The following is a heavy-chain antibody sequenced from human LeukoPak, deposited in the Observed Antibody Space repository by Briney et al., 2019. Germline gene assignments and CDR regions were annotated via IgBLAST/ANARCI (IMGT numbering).Heavy chain of an antibody. V-gene: IGHV1-24*01. CDR1: GYTLTELS. CDR3: AAVVGAYYYSMDV. Sequence: WASVTVSCTVSGYTLTELSMHWVRQAPGKGLEWMGGFDPEDGETIYAQKFQGRVTMTEDTSTDTAYMELSSLRSEDTAVYYCAAVVGAYYYSMDVWGQGTTVTVSS. J-gene: IGHJ6*02. D-gene: IGHD2-15*01. CDR2: FDPEDGET.